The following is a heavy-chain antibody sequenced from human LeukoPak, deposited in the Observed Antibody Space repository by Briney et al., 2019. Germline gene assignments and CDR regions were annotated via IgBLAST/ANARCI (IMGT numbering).Heavy chain of an antibody. V-gene: IGHV4-34*01. CDR2: INHSGST. D-gene: IGHD2-2*01. CDR1: GGSFSGYY. CDR3: ARGLGDIVVVPAAAPHWFDP. J-gene: IGHJ5*02. Sequence: RPSETLPLTCAVYGGSFSGYYWSWIRQPPGKGLEWIGEINHSGSTNYNPSLKSRVTISVDTSKNQFSLKLSSVTAADTAVYYCARGLGDIVVVPAAAPHWFDPWGQGTLVTVSS.